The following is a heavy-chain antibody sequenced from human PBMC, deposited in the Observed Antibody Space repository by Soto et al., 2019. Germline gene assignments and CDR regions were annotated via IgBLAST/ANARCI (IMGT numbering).Heavy chain of an antibody. D-gene: IGHD2-15*01. CDR2: IDYNGVT. CDR3: GKVLVGATGHTDSDS. V-gene: IGHV4-39*01. CDR1: GGSIYRSGYY. Sequence: SEALSVTGTVSGGSIYRSGYYWGWIRQPPGRGLEWIGNIDYNGVTYSNPSLKSRVTISRDTSKNQFSLKLTSVTAADTALYYCGKVLVGATGHTDSDSWGPGTLVTVSS. J-gene: IGHJ4*02.